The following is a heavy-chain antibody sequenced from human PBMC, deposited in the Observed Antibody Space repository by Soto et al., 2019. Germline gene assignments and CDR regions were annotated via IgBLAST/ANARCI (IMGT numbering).Heavy chain of an antibody. CDR2: ISAYNGNT. CDR1: GYTFTSYG. D-gene: IGHD5-12*01. V-gene: IGHV1-18*04. CDR3: ARAPPDRGGYSVYGHRFDP. J-gene: IGHJ5*02. Sequence: QVQLVQSGAEVKKPGASVKVSCKASGYTFTSYGISWVRQAPGQGLEWMGWISAYNGNTNYAQKLQGRVTMTTDTSTSTAYMELRSLRSDDTAVYYCARAPPDRGGYSVYGHRFDPWGQGTLVTVSS.